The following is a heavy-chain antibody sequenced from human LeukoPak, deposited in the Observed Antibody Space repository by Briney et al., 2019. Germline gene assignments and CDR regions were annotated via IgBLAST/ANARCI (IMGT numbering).Heavy chain of an antibody. Sequence: SETLSLTCAVYGGSFSGYYWSWIRQPPGKGLEWIGEINHSGSTNYNPSLKSRVTISVDTSKNQFSLKLSSVTAADTAVYYCARHVISSGSVYWGQGTLVTVSS. CDR2: INHSGST. V-gene: IGHV4-34*01. CDR3: ARHVISSGSVY. CDR1: GGSFSGYY. J-gene: IGHJ4*02. D-gene: IGHD6-19*01.